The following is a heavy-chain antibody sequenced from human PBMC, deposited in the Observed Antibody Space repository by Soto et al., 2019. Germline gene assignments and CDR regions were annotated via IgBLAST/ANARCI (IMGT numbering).Heavy chain of an antibody. V-gene: IGHV4-39*01. CDR3: VGIASLGTVLY. J-gene: IGHJ4*02. CDR1: GGSISSSSYY. CDR2: IYYSGST. D-gene: IGHD2-8*02. Sequence: PSETLSLTCTVSGGSISSSSYYWGWIRQPPGKGLEWIGSIYYSGSTYYNPSLKSRVTISIDTPKNQFSLSLNSVTAADTAVYFCVGIASLGTVLYWGQGTLVTVSS.